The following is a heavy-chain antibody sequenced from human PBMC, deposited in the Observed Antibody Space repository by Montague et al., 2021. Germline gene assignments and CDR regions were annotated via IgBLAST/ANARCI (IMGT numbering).Heavy chain of an antibody. J-gene: IGHJ3*02. D-gene: IGHD3-22*01. V-gene: IGHV4-59*13. Sequence: SETLSLTCTVSGGSISSYYWSWIRLPPGKGLELIGYIYYSGSTNYNPSLKSRVTISENTSKNQYYLKLSSVTAADTAEYYCARSMRGTRRVAMIVYAFDIWGQGTMVTVSS. CDR1: GGSISSYY. CDR2: IYYSGST. CDR3: ARSMRGTRRVAMIVYAFDI.